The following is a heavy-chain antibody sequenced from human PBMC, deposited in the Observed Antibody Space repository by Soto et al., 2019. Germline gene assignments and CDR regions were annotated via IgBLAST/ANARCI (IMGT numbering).Heavy chain of an antibody. CDR2: IKEDGREM. CDR1: GFNFRSYW. CDR3: ARGTPKPGVDY. V-gene: IGHV3-7*03. J-gene: IGHJ4*02. D-gene: IGHD7-27*01. Sequence: WGSLRLSCAASGFNFRSYWINLFRQSPGKGLEWVANIKEDGREMHYVDSVKGRFTVSRDNAKNSLYLQMNSLRDEDTAVYYCARGTPKPGVDYWGLGTLVTVS.